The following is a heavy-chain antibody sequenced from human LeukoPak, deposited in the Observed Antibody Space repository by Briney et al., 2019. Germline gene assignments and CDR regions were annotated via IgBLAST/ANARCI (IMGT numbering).Heavy chain of an antibody. CDR3: AKDHYWSIDY. D-gene: IGHD3-3*01. CDR1: GFDFSSNW. Sequence: GGSLRLSCAASGFDFSSNWMHWVRHAPGQGLVWVSRIKGDGISTNYADSVKGRFTISRDIAKNTLYLQMNSLRAEDTGAYYCAKDHYWSIDYWGRGTLVTVSS. V-gene: IGHV3-74*01. CDR2: IKGDGIST. J-gene: IGHJ4*02.